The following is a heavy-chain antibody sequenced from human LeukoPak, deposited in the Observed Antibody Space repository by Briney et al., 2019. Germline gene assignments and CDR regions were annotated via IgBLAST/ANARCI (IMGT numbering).Heavy chain of an antibody. D-gene: IGHD3-16*02. CDR1: GFTFSSYG. V-gene: IGHV3-33*01. Sequence: GGSLRLSCAASGFTFSSYGMHWVRQAPGKGLEWVAVIWYDGSNKYYADSVKGRFTISRDNSKNTLYLQMNSLRAEDTAVYYCARDSLPFGGVIGLEAFDIWGQGTMVTVSS. J-gene: IGHJ3*02. CDR3: ARDSLPFGGVIGLEAFDI. CDR2: IWYDGSNK.